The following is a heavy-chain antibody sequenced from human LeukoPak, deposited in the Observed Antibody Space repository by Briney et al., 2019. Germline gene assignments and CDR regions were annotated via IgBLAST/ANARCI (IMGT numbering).Heavy chain of an antibody. CDR1: GFTFRRYW. Sequence: PGGSLRLSCAASGFTFRRYWMSWARQASGKGLEWVANIKQDGSEKYYVDSVKGRFTISRDNAKNSLYLQMNSLRAEDTAVYYSVGLGENYWGQGTLVTVSS. V-gene: IGHV3-7*02. J-gene: IGHJ4*02. D-gene: IGHD3-10*01. CDR3: VGLGENY. CDR2: IKQDGSEK.